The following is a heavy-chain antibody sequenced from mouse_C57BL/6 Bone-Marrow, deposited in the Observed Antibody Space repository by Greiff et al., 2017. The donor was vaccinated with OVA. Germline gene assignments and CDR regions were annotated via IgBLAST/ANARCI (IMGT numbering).Heavy chain of an antibody. Sequence: QVQLQQPGAELVRPGSSVKLSCKASGYTFTSYWMDWLKQRPGQGLEWIGNIYPSDSDTHYNQKFKDKATLTVDKSSSTDYMQLSSLTSEDSAVDYCAKPLTGYWYCDGWGTGTTVTVSS. CDR3: AKPLTGYWYCDG. D-gene: IGHD4-1*01. J-gene: IGHJ1*03. CDR1: GYTFTSYW. CDR2: IYPSDSDT. V-gene: IGHV1-61*01.